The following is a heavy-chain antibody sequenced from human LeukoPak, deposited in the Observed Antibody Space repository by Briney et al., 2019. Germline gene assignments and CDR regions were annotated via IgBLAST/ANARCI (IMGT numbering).Heavy chain of an antibody. CDR1: GYTFTGYY. J-gene: IGHJ4*02. D-gene: IGHD1-1*01. V-gene: IGHV1-2*02. Sequence: GASVKVSCKASGYTFTGYYMHWVRQASGQGLEWMGWTNPNSGGTNYARKFQGRVTMTRDTSISTAYMELSRLRSDDTAVYYCARLLGTWNTFDYWGQGTLVTVSS. CDR2: TNPNSGGT. CDR3: ARLLGTWNTFDY.